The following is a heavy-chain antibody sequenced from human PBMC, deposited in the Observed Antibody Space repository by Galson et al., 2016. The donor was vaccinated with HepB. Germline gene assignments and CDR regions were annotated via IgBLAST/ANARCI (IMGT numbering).Heavy chain of an antibody. Sequence: SETLSLTCAVYGGSFSGYYWSWIRQPPGKGLEWIGEINHSGSTNYNPSLKSRVSISVDTSKNQFSLMLSSVTAADTAVFYCARVVGTSFDYWGQGTLVSVS. J-gene: IGHJ4*02. CDR2: INHSGST. V-gene: IGHV4-34*01. D-gene: IGHD1-26*01. CDR3: ARVVGTSFDY. CDR1: GGSFSGYY.